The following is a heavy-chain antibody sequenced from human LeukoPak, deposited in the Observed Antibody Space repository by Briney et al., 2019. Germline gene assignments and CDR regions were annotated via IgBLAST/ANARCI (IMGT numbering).Heavy chain of an antibody. CDR3: ASTIGVGSGSYYPFDY. J-gene: IGHJ4*02. CDR1: GGSISSGSYY. CDR2: IYTSGST. D-gene: IGHD3-10*01. V-gene: IGHV4-61*02. Sequence: SVTLSLTCTVSGGSISSGSYYWSWIRQPAGKGREWIGRIYTSGSTNYNPSLKSRVTISVDTSKNQFSLKLSSVTAADTAVYYCASTIGVGSGSYYPFDYWGQGTLVIVSS.